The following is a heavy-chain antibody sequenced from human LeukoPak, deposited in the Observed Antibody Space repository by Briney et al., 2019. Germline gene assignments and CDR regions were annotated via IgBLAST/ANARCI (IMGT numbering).Heavy chain of an antibody. D-gene: IGHD6-13*01. CDR2: ISYDGSKK. CDR3: ANDAAQEQLSNLFYGMDV. Sequence: GGSLRLSCAASGFTFSSYAMHWVRQAPGKGLEWVAFISYDGSKKYYADSVKGRFAISRDNSKNTLYLQMNSLRAEDTAVYFCANDAAQEQLSNLFYGMDVWGQGTTVTVSS. CDR1: GFTFSSYA. V-gene: IGHV3-30-3*02. J-gene: IGHJ6*02.